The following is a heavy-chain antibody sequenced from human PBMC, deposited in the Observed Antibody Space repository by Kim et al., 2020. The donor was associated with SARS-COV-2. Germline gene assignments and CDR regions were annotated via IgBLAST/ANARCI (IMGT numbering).Heavy chain of an antibody. D-gene: IGHD1-20*01. CDR2: T. J-gene: IGHJ4*02. V-gene: IGHV5-51*01. CDR3: ARSEVITPPDY. Sequence: TRYSPSFQGQVPISADKSISTAYLQWSSLKASDTAMYYCARSEVITPPDYWGQGTLVTVSS.